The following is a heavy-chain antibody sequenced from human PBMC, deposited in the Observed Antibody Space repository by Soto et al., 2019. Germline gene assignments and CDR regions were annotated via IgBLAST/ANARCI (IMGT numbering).Heavy chain of an antibody. CDR3: ERLPGAFYYDNSDYDFHDY. Sequence: GRRRISCLASGLSVVASYMYWFRQSRQKGLEWISVIYPDDNTYYAESVRGRFTLSKDSSRNTVSLQMNSLRAEDTAVYYCERLPGAFYYDNSDYDFHDYWGQGTMVTV. D-gene: IGHD3-22*01. CDR2: IYPDDNT. CDR1: GLSVVASY. V-gene: IGHV3-53*01. J-gene: IGHJ4*02.